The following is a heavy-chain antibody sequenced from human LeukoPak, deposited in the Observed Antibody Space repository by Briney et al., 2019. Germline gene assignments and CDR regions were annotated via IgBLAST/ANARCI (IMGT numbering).Heavy chain of an antibody. CDR3: ARDGMGATSDY. D-gene: IGHD1-26*01. V-gene: IGHV4-59*01. J-gene: IGHJ4*02. CDR1: GGSISSYY. CDR2: IYYSGST. Sequence: PSETLSLTCTVSGGSISSYYWSWIRQPPGKGLEWIGYIYYSGSTNYNPSLKSRVTISVDTSKNQFSLKLSSVTAADTAVHYCARDGMGATSDYWGQGTLVTVSS.